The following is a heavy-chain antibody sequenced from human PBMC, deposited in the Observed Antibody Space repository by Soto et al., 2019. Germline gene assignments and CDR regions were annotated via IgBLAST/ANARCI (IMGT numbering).Heavy chain of an antibody. V-gene: IGHV4-30-4*01. CDR2: SYERGHT. J-gene: IGHJ4*02. CDR3: ARTLWSGWGRSLLHS. CDR1: GGSITRGDNY. D-gene: IGHD3-3*01. Sequence: LSLTCTLSGGSITRGDNYWSWIRQPPGKGLEWIGYSYERGHTYYYPCRKCQHTISVDRSKNQSSLTLSSVTAADSSVYYWARTLWSGWGRSLLHSWGQGALVTVSS.